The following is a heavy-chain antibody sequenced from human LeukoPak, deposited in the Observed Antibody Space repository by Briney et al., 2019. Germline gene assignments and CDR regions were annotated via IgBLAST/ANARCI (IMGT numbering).Heavy chain of an antibody. V-gene: IGHV3-21*01. CDR2: IFSRSESI. CDR1: GFTFGAYT. D-gene: IGHD4-17*01. Sequence: GGSLRLSCAASGFTFGAYTINWVRQAPGKGLEWVSCIFSRSESILYADSVKGRFTISRDNAKNSLYLQMNSLRAEDTAVYYCARDEGYYGDYEGFDYWGQGTLVTVSS. J-gene: IGHJ4*02. CDR3: ARDEGYYGDYEGFDY.